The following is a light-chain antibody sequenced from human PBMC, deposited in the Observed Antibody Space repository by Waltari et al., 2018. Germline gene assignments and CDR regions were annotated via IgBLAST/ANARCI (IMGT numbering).Light chain of an antibody. J-gene: IGKJ1*01. CDR2: WAS. Sequence: DFVMTQSPDSLAVSLGERATINCKSSQSFLYSPNNKNYLAWYQQKPGQPPKLLIYWASTRESGVPDRFSGSGSVTDFTLTISSLQAEDVAVYYCLQYSTTPWTFGQGTKVEIK. CDR1: QSFLYSPNNKNY. CDR3: LQYSTTPWT. V-gene: IGKV4-1*01.